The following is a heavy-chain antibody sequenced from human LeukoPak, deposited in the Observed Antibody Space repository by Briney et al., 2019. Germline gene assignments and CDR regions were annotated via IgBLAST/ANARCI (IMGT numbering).Heavy chain of an antibody. J-gene: IGHJ4*02. CDR3: ARLPSYYGSGNRDY. V-gene: IGHV4-34*01. CDR1: GGSFSGYY. D-gene: IGHD3-10*01. Sequence: SETLSLTCAVYGGSFSGYYWSWIRQPPGKGLEGIGEINHSGSTNYNPSLKSRVTISVDTSKNQFSLKLSSVTAADTAVYYCARLPSYYGSGNRDYWGQGTLVTVSS. CDR2: INHSGST.